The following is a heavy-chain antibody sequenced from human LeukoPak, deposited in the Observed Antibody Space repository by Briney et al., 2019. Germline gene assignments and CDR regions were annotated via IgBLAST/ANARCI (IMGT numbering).Heavy chain of an antibody. Sequence: PGRSLRLSCAASQFTFDDYAMHWVRQVPGKGLEGVSGITRNSGIIAYADSVKGRFTISRDNANKSLYLHMNSLRPEDTAFYYCAKDILGTTSDAFDIWGQGAMVIVSS. V-gene: IGHV3-9*01. CDR2: ITRNSGII. D-gene: IGHD1-7*01. CDR3: AKDILGTTSDAFDI. CDR1: QFTFDDYA. J-gene: IGHJ3*02.